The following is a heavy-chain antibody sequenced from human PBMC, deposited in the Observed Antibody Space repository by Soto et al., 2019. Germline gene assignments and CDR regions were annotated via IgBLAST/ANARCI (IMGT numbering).Heavy chain of an antibody. CDR1: GFTFSSYS. CDR3: AGDISRSGIAARPSWFDP. J-gene: IGHJ5*02. Sequence: GGSLRLSCAASGFTFSSYSMNWVRQAPGKGLEWVSSISSSSSYIYYADSVKGRFTISRDNAKNSLYLQMNSLRAEDTAVYYCAGDISRSGIAARPSWFDPWGQGTLVTVSS. D-gene: IGHD6-6*01. V-gene: IGHV3-21*01. CDR2: ISSSSSYI.